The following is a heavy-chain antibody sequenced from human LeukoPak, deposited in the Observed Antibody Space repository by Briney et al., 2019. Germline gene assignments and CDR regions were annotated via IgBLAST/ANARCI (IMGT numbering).Heavy chain of an antibody. D-gene: IGHD5-18*01. Sequence: GGSLRLSCAASGFTFSGSAMHWVRQASGKGLEWVGRIRSKANSYATAYAASVKGRFTISRDDSKSTAYLQMNSLKTEDTAVYYCTRQGYSYGIDYWGQGTLVTVSS. V-gene: IGHV3-73*01. CDR2: IRSKANSYAT. CDR3: TRQGYSYGIDY. J-gene: IGHJ4*02. CDR1: GFTFSGSA.